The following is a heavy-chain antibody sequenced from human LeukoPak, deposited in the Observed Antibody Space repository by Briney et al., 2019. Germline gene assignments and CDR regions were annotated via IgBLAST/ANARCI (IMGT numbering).Heavy chain of an antibody. V-gene: IGHV4-30-4*08. Sequence: PSETLSLTCTVSGGSISSGDYYWRWLRQPPGTGLEWLGYIYYSGSTYYNPSLKSRVTISVDTSKNQFSLKLSSVTAADTAVYYCARDEARSGYIHYWGQGTLITVSS. CDR1: GGSISSGDYY. D-gene: IGHD3-22*01. CDR3: ARDEARSGYIHY. J-gene: IGHJ4*02. CDR2: IYYSGST.